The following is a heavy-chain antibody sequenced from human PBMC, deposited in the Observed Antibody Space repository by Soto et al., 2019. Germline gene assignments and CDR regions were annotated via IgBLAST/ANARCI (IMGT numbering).Heavy chain of an antibody. CDR2: ITSGSGVT. Sequence: SGGSLRLSCVASGLRFTSYGMSWVRQAPGRGLEWVSSITSGSGVTFYADSVKGRFTISRDNARNSLHLQMNSLRAEDTAVYYCTTYTGTYRDYWGLGTLVTVSS. CDR3: TTYTGTYRDY. CDR1: GLRFTSYG. J-gene: IGHJ4*02. D-gene: IGHD1-26*01. V-gene: IGHV3-21*01.